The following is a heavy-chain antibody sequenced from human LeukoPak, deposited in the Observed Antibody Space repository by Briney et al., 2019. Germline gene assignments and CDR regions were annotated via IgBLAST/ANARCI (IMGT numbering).Heavy chain of an antibody. V-gene: IGHV1-46*01. D-gene: IGHD5-12*01. CDR1: GYTFTSYY. CDR2: INPSGGST. J-gene: IGHJ4*02. CDR3: ARLPQQDYSGYDAVKDY. Sequence: VASVKVSCKASGYTFTSYYMHWVRQAPGQGLEWMGIINPSGGSTSYAQKFQGRVTMTRDMSTSTVYMELSSLRSEDTAVYYCARLPQQDYSGYDAVKDYWGQGTLVTVSS.